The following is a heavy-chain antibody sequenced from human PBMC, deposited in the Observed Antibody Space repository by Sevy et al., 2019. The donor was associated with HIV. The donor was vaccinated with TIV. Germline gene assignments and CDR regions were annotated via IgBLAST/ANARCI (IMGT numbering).Heavy chain of an antibody. CDR3: ARLPTVPDYSSGYLFDS. CDR1: GGSVSSRSDC. CDR2: MYYSGST. J-gene: IGHJ4*02. Sequence: SETLSLTCTVSGGSVSSRSDCWSWIRQAPGKGLEWIGYMYYSGSTNYNPSLKSRVTISIDTSKNHFSLNLRSVTAVDTAVYYCARLPTVPDYSSGYLFDSWGQGTLVTVSS. V-gene: IGHV4-61*03. D-gene: IGHD6-19*01.